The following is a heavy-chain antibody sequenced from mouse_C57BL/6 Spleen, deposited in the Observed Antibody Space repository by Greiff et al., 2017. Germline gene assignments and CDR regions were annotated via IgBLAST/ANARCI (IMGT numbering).Heavy chain of an antibody. Sequence: VQLQQSGPELVKPGASVKISCKASGYTFTDYYMKWVKQSHGTSLEWIGDINPNNGGTSYNQKFKGKATLTVDKSSSTAYMELRSLTSEDSAVYYCARRGGNYVGYFDVWGKGTTVTVSS. V-gene: IGHV1-26*01. CDR3: ARRGGNYVGYFDV. CDR2: INPNNGGT. CDR1: GYTFTDYY. J-gene: IGHJ1*03. D-gene: IGHD2-1*01.